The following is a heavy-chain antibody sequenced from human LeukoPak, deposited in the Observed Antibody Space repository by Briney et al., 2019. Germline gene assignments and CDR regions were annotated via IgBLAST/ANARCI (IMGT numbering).Heavy chain of an antibody. CDR3: AKDRYSGFNTIDY. CDR1: EFTFSTYG. Sequence: GGSLRLSCAASEFTFSTYGMHWVRQAPGKGLEWVAVISYDGSYKFYADSVKGRFTISRDNSKSTLYLQMNSLIAEATAVSYCAKDRYSGFNTIDYWGQGTLVTVSS. V-gene: IGHV3-30*18. CDR2: ISYDGSYK. J-gene: IGHJ4*02. D-gene: IGHD6-13*01.